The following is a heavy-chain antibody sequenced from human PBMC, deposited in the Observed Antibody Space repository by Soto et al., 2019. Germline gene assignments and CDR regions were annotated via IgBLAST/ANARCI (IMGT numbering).Heavy chain of an antibody. V-gene: IGHV4-39*01. J-gene: IGHJ4*02. D-gene: IGHD1-26*01. Sequence: SATLSLTCSVSGASLNSNADYWSWIREVPGKGLEWIGYLSYSESTYYNPSLKSRVTISVDTSKNQVSLKLFSVTAADTAVYYCVSAAKWELLFDYWGQGTLVTVSS. CDR1: GASLNSNADY. CDR2: LSYSEST. CDR3: VSAAKWELLFDY.